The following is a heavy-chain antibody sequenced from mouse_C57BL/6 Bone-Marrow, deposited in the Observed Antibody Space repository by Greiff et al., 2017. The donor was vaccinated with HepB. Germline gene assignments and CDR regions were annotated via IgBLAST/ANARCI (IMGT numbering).Heavy chain of an antibody. CDR3: TRGYYGSSYTGWYFDV. CDR1: GYTFTSYW. J-gene: IGHJ1*03. D-gene: IGHD1-1*01. CDR2: INPSSGYT. Sequence: VQRVESGAELAKPGASVKLSCKASGYTFTSYWMHWVKQRPGQGLEWIGYINPSSGYTKYNQKFKGKAILTADKSSSTAYMELRSLTSEDSAVYYCTRGYYGSSYTGWYFDVWGTGTTVTVSS. V-gene: IGHV1-7*01.